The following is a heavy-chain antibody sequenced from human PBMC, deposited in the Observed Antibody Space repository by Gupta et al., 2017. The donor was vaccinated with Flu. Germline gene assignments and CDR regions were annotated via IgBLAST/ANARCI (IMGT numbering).Heavy chain of an antibody. CDR1: GGSISSYY. Sequence: QVQLQESGPGLVKPSETLSLTCTVSGGSISSYYWSWIRQPPGKGLEWIGYIYYSGSTNYNPSLKSRVTISVDTSKNQFSLKLSSVTAADTAVYYCARDSGLELGGIYYYYGMDVWGQGTTVTVSS. J-gene: IGHJ6*02. D-gene: IGHD1-7*01. CDR3: ARDSGLELGGIYYYYGMDV. V-gene: IGHV4-59*01. CDR2: IYYSGST.